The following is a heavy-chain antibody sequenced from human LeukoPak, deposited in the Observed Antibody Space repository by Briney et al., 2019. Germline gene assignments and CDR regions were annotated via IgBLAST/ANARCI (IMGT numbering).Heavy chain of an antibody. Sequence: GGSLRLSCAASGFTLSSYGMTWVRQAPGKGLEWVSAISGSGTNTYYADSVKGRFTISRDTSKNTLYLQMNSLRAEDTAVYYCAKKEYYGSGSYRFDYWGQGTLVTLSS. D-gene: IGHD3-10*01. CDR1: GFTLSSYG. CDR2: ISGSGTNT. J-gene: IGHJ4*02. CDR3: AKKEYYGSGSYRFDY. V-gene: IGHV3-23*01.